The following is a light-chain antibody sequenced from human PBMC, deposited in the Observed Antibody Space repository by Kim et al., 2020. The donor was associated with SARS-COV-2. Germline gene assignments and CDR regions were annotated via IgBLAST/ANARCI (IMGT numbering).Light chain of an antibody. CDR2: DAS. CDR3: QQYDNLPYT. CDR1: QDIRNY. V-gene: IGKV1-33*01. Sequence: DIEMTQSPSSLSASVGDRVTITCQASQDIRNYLNWFQQKPGKAPKLLIYDASNLETGVPSRFSGSASRTDFTFTISSLQPEDSATYYCQQYDNLPYTFGQGTKVDIK. J-gene: IGKJ2*01.